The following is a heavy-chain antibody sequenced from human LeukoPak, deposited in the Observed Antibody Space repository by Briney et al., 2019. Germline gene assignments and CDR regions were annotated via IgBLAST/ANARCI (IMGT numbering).Heavy chain of an antibody. V-gene: IGHV3-23*01. CDR3: ARDYLYAFDY. D-gene: IGHD2-2*01. CDR1: GFTFSNYA. CDR2: ISGSGGGGNT. J-gene: IGHJ4*02. Sequence: GGSLRLSCAASGFTFSNYAINWVRQPPGKGLEWVSVISGSGGGGNTYYADSVKGRFTISRDNSKNTLYLHMNSLRAEDTAVYFCARDYLYAFDYWGQGTLVTVSS.